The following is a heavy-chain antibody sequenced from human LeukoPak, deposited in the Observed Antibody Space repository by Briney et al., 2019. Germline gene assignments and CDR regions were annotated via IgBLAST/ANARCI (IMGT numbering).Heavy chain of an antibody. D-gene: IGHD4-17*01. Sequence: PGGSLRLSCAASGFTFSSYWMHSVRQGPGKGLVWVSRIKTDGSSTNYADSVKGRFTISRDNAKDTLYLQMNSLRVEDTSVYYCARASPASYGDFDIWGLGTMVTVSS. CDR1: GFTFSSYW. J-gene: IGHJ3*02. CDR3: ARASPASYGDFDI. CDR2: IKTDGSST. V-gene: IGHV3-74*01.